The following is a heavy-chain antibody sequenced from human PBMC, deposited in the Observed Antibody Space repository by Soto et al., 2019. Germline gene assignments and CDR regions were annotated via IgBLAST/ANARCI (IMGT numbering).Heavy chain of an antibody. J-gene: IGHJ4*02. CDR1: GFTFSSYA. CDR3: ARRGPGTYFDY. D-gene: IGHD6-13*01. V-gene: IGHV3-23*01. CDR2: ISGSGGST. Sequence: GGSLRLSCVASGFTFSSYAMNWVRQAPGKGLEWVSVISGSGGSTYYADSVKGQFTISRDNSKNTLYLQMNSLRAEDTAVYYCARRGPGTYFDYWGQGTLVTVSS.